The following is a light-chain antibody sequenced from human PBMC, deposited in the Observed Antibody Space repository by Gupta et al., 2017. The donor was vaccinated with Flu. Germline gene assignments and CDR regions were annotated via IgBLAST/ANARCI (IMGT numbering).Light chain of an antibody. CDR2: DAY. J-gene: IGKJ4*01. Sequence: ATLSWSPGERATRSGRASQRISNNLAWYKQKPGQAPRLLIYDAYNRARGIPARFSGSGSGRDFTLTISSREPEDFAVYHCQQRGRWPSLTVGGGTKVEIK. CDR1: QRISNN. CDR3: QQRGRWPSLT. V-gene: IGKV3-11*02.